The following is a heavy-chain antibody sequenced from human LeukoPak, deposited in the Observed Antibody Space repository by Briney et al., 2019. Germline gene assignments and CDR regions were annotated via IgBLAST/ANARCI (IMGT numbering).Heavy chain of an antibody. V-gene: IGHV4-30-4*08. CDR1: GGSISSGDYY. D-gene: IGHD4-17*01. Sequence: TSQTLSLTCTVSGGSISSGDYYWSWIRQPPGKGLEWIGYIYYSGSTYYNPSLKSRVTISVDTSKNQFSLKLSSVTAADTAVYYCARVNLHDYGAHFDYWGQGTLVTVSS. J-gene: IGHJ4*02. CDR3: ARVNLHDYGAHFDY. CDR2: IYYSGST.